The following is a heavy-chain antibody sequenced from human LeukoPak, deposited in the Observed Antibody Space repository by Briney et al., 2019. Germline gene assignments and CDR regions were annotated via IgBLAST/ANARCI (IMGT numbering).Heavy chain of an antibody. V-gene: IGHV3-33*01. CDR3: ARSQGGTMSLRHFDL. D-gene: IGHD3-22*01. Sequence: GRSLRLSCAASGFTFSSYGMHWVRQAPGKGLGWVAVIWYDGSNKYYADSVKGRFTISRDNSKNTLYLQMNSLRAEDTAVYYCARSQGGTMSLRHFDLWGRGTLVTVSS. CDR2: IWYDGSNK. CDR1: GFTFSSYG. J-gene: IGHJ2*01.